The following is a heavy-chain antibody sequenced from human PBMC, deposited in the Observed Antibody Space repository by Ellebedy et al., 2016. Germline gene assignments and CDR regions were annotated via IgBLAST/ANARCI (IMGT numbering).Heavy chain of an antibody. D-gene: IGHD4-17*01. CDR2: INHSGST. Sequence: SETLSLXXTVSGGSISSSSYYWSWIRQPPGKGLEWIGEINHSGSTNYNPSLKSRVTISVDTSKNQFSLKLSSVTAADTAVYYCARDSDDYGDYRIDYWGQGTLVTVSS. V-gene: IGHV4-39*07. CDR3: ARDSDDYGDYRIDY. J-gene: IGHJ4*02. CDR1: GGSISSSSYY.